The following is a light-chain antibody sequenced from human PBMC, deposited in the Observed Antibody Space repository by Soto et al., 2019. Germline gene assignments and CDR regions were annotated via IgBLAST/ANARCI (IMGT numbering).Light chain of an antibody. CDR2: EVS. CDR1: SSDVGDYTY. J-gene: IGLJ1*01. V-gene: IGLV2-14*01. Sequence: QSALTQPASVSGSPGQSIAISCTGTSSDVGDYTYVSWYQQHPGKAPKLMIYEVSNRPSGVSNRFSGSKSGNTASLTISGLQXXXXGXYYCSSYTSSNTFVFGTGTKLTVL. CDR3: SSYTSSNTFV.